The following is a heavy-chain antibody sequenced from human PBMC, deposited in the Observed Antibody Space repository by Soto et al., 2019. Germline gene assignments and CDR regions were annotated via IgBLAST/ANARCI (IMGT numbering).Heavy chain of an antibody. CDR3: ASSQWLVPGY. J-gene: IGHJ4*02. V-gene: IGHV3-74*01. CDR1: GFTFSSYW. CDR2: INSDGGST. D-gene: IGHD6-19*01. Sequence: EVQLVESGGGLVQPGGSLRLSCAASGFTFSSYWMHWVRQAPGKGLVWDSRINSDGGSTTYADSVKGRFTISRDNAKNTLYLQMNSLRAEDTAVYYCASSQWLVPGYWGQGTLVTVSS.